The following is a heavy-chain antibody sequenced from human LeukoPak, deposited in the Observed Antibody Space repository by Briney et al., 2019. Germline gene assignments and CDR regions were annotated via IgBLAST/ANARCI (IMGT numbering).Heavy chain of an antibody. CDR1: GYTFTGYY. CDR2: INPNSGDT. CDR3: ARDPNYDTSGYYCGGDGVDY. D-gene: IGHD3-22*01. Sequence: ASVKVSCKASGYTFTGYYIHWVRQAPGQGLEWMGWINPNSGDTHYAQKFQGRVTMTRDTSISTASMQLSRLRSDDTAVYFCARDPNYDTSGYYCGGDGVDYWGQGTLVTVSS. V-gene: IGHV1-2*02. J-gene: IGHJ4*02.